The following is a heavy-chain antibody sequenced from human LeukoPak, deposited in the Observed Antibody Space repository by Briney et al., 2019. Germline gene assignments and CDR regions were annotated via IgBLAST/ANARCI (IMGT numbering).Heavy chain of an antibody. CDR3: AREVHATELPDTYYYYYYYMDV. J-gene: IGHJ6*03. V-gene: IGHV4-39*07. CDR1: GGSISSSSYY. CDR2: IYYSGST. Sequence: SETLSLTCTVSGGSISSSSYYWGWIRQPPGKGLEWIGSIYYSGSTYYNPSLKSRVTISVDTSKNQFSLKLSSVTAADTAVYYCAREVHATELPDTYYYYYYYMDVWGKGTTVTISS. D-gene: IGHD1-26*01.